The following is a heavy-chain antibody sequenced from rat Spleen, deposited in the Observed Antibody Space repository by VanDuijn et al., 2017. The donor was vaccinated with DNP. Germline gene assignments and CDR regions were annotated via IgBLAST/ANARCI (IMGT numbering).Heavy chain of an antibody. CDR1: GFTFSDYY. D-gene: IGHD3-3*01. J-gene: IGHJ2*01. V-gene: IGHV5-29*01. Sequence: EVQLVESDGGLVQPGRSLKLSCAASGFTFSDYYMAWVRQAPTKGLEWVATISYDGSSTYYRDSVKGRFTVSRDNAKSTLYLQMDSLRSEDTATYYCARHSSTVPFDYWGQGVMVTVSS. CDR2: ISYDGSST. CDR3: ARHSSTVPFDY.